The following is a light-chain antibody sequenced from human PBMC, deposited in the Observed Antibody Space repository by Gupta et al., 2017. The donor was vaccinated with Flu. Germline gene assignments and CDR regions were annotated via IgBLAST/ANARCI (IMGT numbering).Light chain of an antibody. J-gene: IGKJ2*01. CDR3: QQYYHTPAT. CDR2: WAS. V-gene: IGKV4-1*01. Sequence: DIVMTQSPDSLPVSLGGRATINCKSSQSLFFSPNNKIYLAWYQQKARQPSKLIIYWASTREYGVPDRFSATGSGTDFTLTITNLQAEDVAVYYCQQYYHTPATFGQGTRLEIK. CDR1: QSLFFSPNNKIY.